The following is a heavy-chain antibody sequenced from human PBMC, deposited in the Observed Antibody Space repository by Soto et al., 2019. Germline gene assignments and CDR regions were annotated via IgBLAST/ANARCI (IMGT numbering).Heavy chain of an antibody. Sequence: ESGPTLVNPAQTVTLTCTVSGFSLTTERMRVSWIRQPPGKALEWLSRIDWDDDKFYSTSLKTRLTISKDTSKNQVVLTMTNMEPVATATYFCARMGPAWNYIEYWGHGPLVTVSS. CDR1: GFSLTTERMR. V-gene: IGHV2-70*04. CDR3: ARMGPAWNYIEY. CDR2: IDWDDDK. D-gene: IGHD1-1*01. J-gene: IGHJ4*01.